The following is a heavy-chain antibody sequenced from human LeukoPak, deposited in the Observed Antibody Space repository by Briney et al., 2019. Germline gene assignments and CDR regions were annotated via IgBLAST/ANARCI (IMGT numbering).Heavy chain of an antibody. V-gene: IGHV3-23*01. Sequence: PGGSLRLSCAASGFAFSNYAMSWVRQAPGKGLEWVSAISGTGGNTHYADSVKGRFTISRDNSKNTLHLQMNSLRAEDTAVYYCAKDATIAPRLVDYWGQGTLVTVSS. CDR2: ISGTGGNT. CDR3: AKDATIAPRLVDY. J-gene: IGHJ4*02. D-gene: IGHD6-6*01. CDR1: GFAFSNYA.